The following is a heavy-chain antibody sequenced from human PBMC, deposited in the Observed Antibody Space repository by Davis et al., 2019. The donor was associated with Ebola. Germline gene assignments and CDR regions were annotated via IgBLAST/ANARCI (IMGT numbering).Heavy chain of an antibody. Sequence: PGGSLRLSCAASGFTFSSYAMSWVRQAPGKGLEWVSAISGSGGSTYYADSVKGRFTISRDNSRNTLYLQMNSLRAEDTAVYYCAKDRAGYCSSTSCYIRFDYWGQGTLVTVSS. CDR1: GFTFSSYA. V-gene: IGHV3-23*01. CDR2: ISGSGGST. J-gene: IGHJ4*02. D-gene: IGHD2-2*02. CDR3: AKDRAGYCSSTSCYIRFDY.